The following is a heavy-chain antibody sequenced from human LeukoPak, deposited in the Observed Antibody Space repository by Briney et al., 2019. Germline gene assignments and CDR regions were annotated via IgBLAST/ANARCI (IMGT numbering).Heavy chain of an antibody. CDR1: GGSFSGYF. D-gene: IGHD3-10*01. J-gene: IGHJ4*02. Sequence: PSETLSLTCAVYGGSFSGYFWSWIRQPPGKGLEWIGCIYYSGSTNYNPSLKSRVTISVDTSKNQFSLKLSSVTAADTAVYYCASGSGSYPFYWGQGTLVTVSS. V-gene: IGHV4-59*08. CDR2: IYYSGST. CDR3: ASGSGSYPFY.